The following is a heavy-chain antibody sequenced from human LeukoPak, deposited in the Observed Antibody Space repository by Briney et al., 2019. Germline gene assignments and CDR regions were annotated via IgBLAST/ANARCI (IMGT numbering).Heavy chain of an antibody. V-gene: IGHV4-34*01. CDR2: INQSGSP. CDR3: VRGLVKQLVRRRIYYYMDV. J-gene: IGHJ6*03. Sequence: PSETLSLTCGISGGSVGDYYWSWIRQTPGEGLEWIGEINQSGSPKYNPSLKSRVAIFVDTSSNQLSLNVTSVTAADTAVYYCVRGLVKQLVRRRIYYYMDVWGKGTTVIVSS. CDR1: GGSVGDYY. D-gene: IGHD6-6*01.